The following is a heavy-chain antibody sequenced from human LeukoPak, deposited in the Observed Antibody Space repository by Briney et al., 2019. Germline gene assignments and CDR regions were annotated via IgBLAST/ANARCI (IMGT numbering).Heavy chain of an antibody. V-gene: IGHV3-21*01. Sequence: GGSLRLSCAASGFTFSSYSMNWVRQAPGKGLEWVSSISSSSSYIYYEDSVKGRFTISRDNAKNSLYLQMNSLGAEDTAVYYCAREARGYSGYDETDFDYWGQGTLVTVSS. J-gene: IGHJ4*02. CDR2: ISSSSSYI. CDR3: AREARGYSGYDETDFDY. CDR1: GFTFSSYS. D-gene: IGHD5-12*01.